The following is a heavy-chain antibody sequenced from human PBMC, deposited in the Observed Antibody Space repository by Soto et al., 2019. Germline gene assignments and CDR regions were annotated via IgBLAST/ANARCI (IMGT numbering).Heavy chain of an antibody. D-gene: IGHD4-17*01. CDR2: IWYDGSNK. V-gene: IGHV3-33*01. CDR3: ARDGSTLTTNDHYAMDV. CDR1: EFTFSSYG. Sequence: SQIISCTASEFTFSSYGVHWVSKAQGKGVEWVAVIWYDGSNKYYADSVKVRFTISRDNAKNSLYLQMNSLRAEDTAVYYCARDGSTLTTNDHYAMDVWGQGTTVTGSS. J-gene: IGHJ6*02.